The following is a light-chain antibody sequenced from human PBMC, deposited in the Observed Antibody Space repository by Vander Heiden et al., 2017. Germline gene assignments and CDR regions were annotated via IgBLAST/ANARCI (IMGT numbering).Light chain of an antibody. CDR3: QVWHSSGDRVV. V-gene: IGLV3-21*03. CDR1: NLGSKS. Sequence: SYVLTQPPSVSVAPGKTAEITCGGNNLGSKSVHWYVQKPGQAPVLVVYDDTYRPAGTPERNSGSNSGGTATLTISRVEAGDEAAYYCQVWHSSGDRVVFGGGTKLTVL. CDR2: DDT. J-gene: IGLJ2*01.